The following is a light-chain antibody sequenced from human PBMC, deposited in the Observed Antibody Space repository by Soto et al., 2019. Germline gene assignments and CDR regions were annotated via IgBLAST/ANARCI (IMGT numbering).Light chain of an antibody. CDR3: QQSYSTPPT. CDR1: RGISNY. J-gene: IGKJ1*01. V-gene: IGKV1-27*01. Sequence: DIQMTQSPSCLSSSVGDRVTITCRASRGISNYLAWYQQKPGKVPKLLIYAASTLQSGVPSRFSGSGSGTEFTLTISSLQPDEGATYDGQQSYSTPPTLGQGTKVDIK. CDR2: AAS.